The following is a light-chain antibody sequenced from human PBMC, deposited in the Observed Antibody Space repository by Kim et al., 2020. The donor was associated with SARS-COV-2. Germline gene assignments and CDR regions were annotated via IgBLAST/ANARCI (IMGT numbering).Light chain of an antibody. CDR2: AAS. V-gene: IGKV1-12*01. CDR3: QQATHFPLT. Sequence: AYVGDSVTITCRASQGISSWLAWDQQTPGKAPKLLIYAASNLQSGVPSRFSGSGSGTDFTLTINSLQPEDFATYYCQQATHFPLTFGQGTKVDIK. CDR1: QGISSW. J-gene: IGKJ1*01.